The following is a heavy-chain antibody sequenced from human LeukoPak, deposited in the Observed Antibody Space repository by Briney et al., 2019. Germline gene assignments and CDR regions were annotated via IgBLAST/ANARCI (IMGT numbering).Heavy chain of an antibody. CDR1: GFTFNLYS. J-gene: IGHJ4*02. D-gene: IGHD6-19*01. CDR3: TRRSPGIAVAGPFDY. CDR2: ISSSSSNI. V-gene: IGHV3-48*01. Sequence: GGSLRLSCAASGFTFNLYSMSWVRQAPGKGLEWLSYISSSSSNIYYADSVKGRFTISRDNAKNSLYLQMNSLKTEDTAVYYCTRRSPGIAVAGPFDYWGQGTLVTVSS.